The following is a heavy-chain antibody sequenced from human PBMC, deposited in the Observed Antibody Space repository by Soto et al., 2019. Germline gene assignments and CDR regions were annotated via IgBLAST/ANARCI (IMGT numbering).Heavy chain of an antibody. Sequence: GGSLRLSCAASGFTFSSYSMNWVRQAPGKGLEWVSSISSSSSYIYYADSVKGRFTISRDNAKNSLYLQMNSLRAEDTAVYYCARDEITIFGVVAYYYGMDVWGQGTTVTVSS. CDR3: ARDEITIFGVVAYYYGMDV. CDR1: GFTFSSYS. D-gene: IGHD3-3*01. J-gene: IGHJ6*02. CDR2: ISSSSSYI. V-gene: IGHV3-21*01.